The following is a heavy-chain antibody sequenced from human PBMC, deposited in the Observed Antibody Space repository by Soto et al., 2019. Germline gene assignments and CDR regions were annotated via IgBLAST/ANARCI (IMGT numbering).Heavy chain of an antibody. V-gene: IGHV3-48*02. J-gene: IGHJ5*02. CDR1: GFTFSSYS. CDR2: ISSSGSTI. Sequence: EVQLVESGGGLVQPGGSLRLSCAASGFTFSSYSMNWVRQAPGKGLEWVSYISSSGSTIYYADSVKGRFTISRDNAKNSLYLQMNSLRDEDTAEYCWAREGGCHNWFYPWGQRDLCTDSS. D-gene: IGHD1-26*01. CDR3: AREGGCHNWFYP.